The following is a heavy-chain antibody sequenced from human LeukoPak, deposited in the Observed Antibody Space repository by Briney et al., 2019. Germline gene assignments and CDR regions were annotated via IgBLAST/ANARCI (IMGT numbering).Heavy chain of an antibody. CDR3: TTRGEVTSYYYYMDV. Sequence: GASVKVSCKASGGTFSSYAISWVRQALGQGLEWMGGIIPIFGTANYAQKFQGRVTITADESTSTAYMELSSLRSEDTAVYYCTTRGEVTSYYYYMDVWGKGTTVTVSS. CDR1: GGTFSSYA. D-gene: IGHD3-3*01. CDR2: IIPIFGTA. J-gene: IGHJ6*03. V-gene: IGHV1-69*13.